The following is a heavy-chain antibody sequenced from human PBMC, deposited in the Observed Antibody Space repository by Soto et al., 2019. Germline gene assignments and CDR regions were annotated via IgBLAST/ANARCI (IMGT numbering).Heavy chain of an antibody. CDR1: GYIFTNYY. CDR2: VNPHSGGT. Sequence: RASVKVSCKASGYIFTNYYIHWVRQAPGQGLEWMGWVNPHSGGTHYAQKFQGGVTMTRDTSISTAYMEVSRLGSDDTAVYYCARDKGVAGTPNYDYWGQGTLVTVSS. CDR3: ARDKGVAGTPNYDY. J-gene: IGHJ4*02. V-gene: IGHV1-2*02. D-gene: IGHD6-19*01.